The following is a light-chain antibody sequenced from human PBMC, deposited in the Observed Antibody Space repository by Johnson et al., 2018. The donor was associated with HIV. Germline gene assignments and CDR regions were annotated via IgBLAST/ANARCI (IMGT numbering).Light chain of an antibody. J-gene: IGLJ1*01. CDR2: DND. CDR3: GTWDGGLSIYV. Sequence: QSILTQPPSVSAAPGQNVTISCSGSSSNIGNNYVSWYQQLPGTAPKLLIYDNDKRPSGIPDRFSASKSDTSATLGITGLQTGDEANYYCGTWDGGLSIYVFGTGTEVTVL. CDR1: SSNIGNNY. V-gene: IGLV1-51*01.